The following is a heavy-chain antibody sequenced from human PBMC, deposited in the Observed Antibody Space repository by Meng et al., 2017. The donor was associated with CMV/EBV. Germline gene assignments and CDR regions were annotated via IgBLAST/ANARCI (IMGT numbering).Heavy chain of an antibody. CDR1: GYIFTSYY. V-gene: IGHV1-46*01. CDR2: INHSGGST. CDR3: ASELTYYEFWSGYLNWFDH. Sequence: ASVKVSCKASGYIFTSYYMHWVRQAPGQGLEWMGIINHSGGSTSYAQKFEGRVSMTRDTSTSTVYMELSSLSSEDTAVYYCASELTYYEFWSGYLNWFDHWGQGTLVTVSS. D-gene: IGHD3-3*01. J-gene: IGHJ5*02.